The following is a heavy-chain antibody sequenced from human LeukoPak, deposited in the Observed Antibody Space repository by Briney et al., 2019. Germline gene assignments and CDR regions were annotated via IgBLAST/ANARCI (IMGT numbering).Heavy chain of an antibody. Sequence: QTGGSLRLSCAASGFTFSSYAMSWVRQAPGKGLEWVSAISGSGGSTYYADSVKGRFTISRDNSKNSLYLQMNSLRVEDTAVFYCARDRGGTDDFWSGYYTGYFDYWGRGTLVTVSS. V-gene: IGHV3-23*01. CDR1: GFTFSSYA. D-gene: IGHD3-3*01. CDR2: ISGSGGST. J-gene: IGHJ4*02. CDR3: ARDRGGTDDFWSGYYTGYFDY.